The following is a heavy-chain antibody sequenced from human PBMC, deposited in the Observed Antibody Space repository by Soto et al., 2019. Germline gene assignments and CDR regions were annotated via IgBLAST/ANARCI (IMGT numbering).Heavy chain of an antibody. CDR1: GYTFTSYY. CDR2: INPSGGST. CDR3: ARTSYDYVWGSYRYSYYYGMDV. V-gene: IGHV1-46*01. J-gene: IGHJ6*02. D-gene: IGHD3-16*02. Sequence: ASVKFSCKASGYTFTSYYMHWVRQAPGQGLEWMGIINPSGGSTSYAQKFQGRVTMTRNTSISTAYMELSSLRSEDTAVYYCARTSYDYVWGSYRYSYYYGMDVWGQGTTVTVSS.